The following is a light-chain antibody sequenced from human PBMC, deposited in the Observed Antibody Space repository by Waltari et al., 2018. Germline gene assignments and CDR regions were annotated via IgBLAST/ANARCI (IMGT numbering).Light chain of an antibody. Sequence: DIQMTQSPSSLSASVGDRVTITCQASQDINNYLNWYQQKPGKAPKLLIYDASNLETGVPSRFSGSGSGTDFTFTISSLQPEDFATYYCQQYDNFPYTFGQGTKLEIK. CDR1: QDINNY. V-gene: IGKV1-33*01. CDR3: QQYDNFPYT. J-gene: IGKJ2*01. CDR2: DAS.